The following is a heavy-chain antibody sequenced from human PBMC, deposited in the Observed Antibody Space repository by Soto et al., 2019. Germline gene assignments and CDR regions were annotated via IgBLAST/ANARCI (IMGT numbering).Heavy chain of an antibody. Sequence: VGSLRLSCASSVFTFSSYAMHCVRQSPGKWLEWVAVISYDGSNKYYADSVKGRFTISRDNSKNTLYLQMNSLRAEDTAVYYCAIPRSTNAMVSFDYGGQGYRVTV. CDR3: AIPRSTNAMVSFDY. CDR2: ISYDGSNK. CDR1: VFTFSSYA. V-gene: IGHV3-30-3*01. D-gene: IGHD5-18*01. J-gene: IGHJ4*02.